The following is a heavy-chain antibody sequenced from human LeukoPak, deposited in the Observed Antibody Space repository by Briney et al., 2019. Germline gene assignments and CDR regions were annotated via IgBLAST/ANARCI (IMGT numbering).Heavy chain of an antibody. J-gene: IGHJ4*02. CDR1: GGSISSGGYY. Sequence: PSETLSLTCTVSGGSISSGGYYWSWIRQHPGKGLEWIGRIYTSGSTNYNPSLKSRVTMSVDTSKNQFSLKLSSVTAADTAVYYCARGHRYCTNGVCYTYFDYWGQGTLVTVSS. D-gene: IGHD2-8*01. CDR2: IYTSGST. V-gene: IGHV4-61*02. CDR3: ARGHRYCTNGVCYTYFDY.